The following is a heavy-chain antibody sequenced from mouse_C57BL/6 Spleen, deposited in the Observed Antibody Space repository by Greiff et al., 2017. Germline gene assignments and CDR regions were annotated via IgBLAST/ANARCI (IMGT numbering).Heavy chain of an antibody. CDR3: ARQLLYDSSWYCNV. CDR2: ISNGGGST. V-gene: IGHV5-12*01. CDR1: GFTFSDYY. Sequence: EVQVVESGGGLVQPGGSLKLSCAASGFTFSDYYMYWVRQTPEKRLEWVAYISNGGGSTSYPDTVKGRFTISRDNAKNTLYLQISRLKSEDTAMYYCARQLLYDSSWYCNVWGTGTTVTVSS. J-gene: IGHJ1*03. D-gene: IGHD1-1*01.